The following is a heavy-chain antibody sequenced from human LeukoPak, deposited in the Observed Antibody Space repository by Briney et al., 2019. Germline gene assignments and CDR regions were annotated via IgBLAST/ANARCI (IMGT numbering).Heavy chain of an antibody. CDR3: ARSTAMVPSAPDY. D-gene: IGHD5-18*01. V-gene: IGHV4-4*07. CDR1: GDSISGYY. J-gene: IGHJ4*02. Sequence: SETLSLTCNVSGDSISGYYWSWIRQPAGKGLEWIGRIYSSGSTNCNPSLKSRVTLSVETSKNQLSLKLSSVTAADTAVYYCARSTAMVPSAPDYWGQGTLVTVSS. CDR2: IYSSGST.